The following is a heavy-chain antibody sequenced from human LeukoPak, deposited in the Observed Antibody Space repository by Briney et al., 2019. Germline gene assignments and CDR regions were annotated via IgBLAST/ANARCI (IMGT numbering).Heavy chain of an antibody. CDR3: ARQGGGFWYFDL. CDR1: GGSISSYY. CDR2: IYYSGST. Sequence: SETLSLTCTVSGGSISSYYWSWIRQPPGKGLEWIGYIYYSGSTNYTPSLKSRVTISVDTSKNQFSLKLSSVTAADTAVYYCARQGGGFWYFDLWGRGTLVTVSS. J-gene: IGHJ2*01. D-gene: IGHD6-25*01. V-gene: IGHV4-59*08.